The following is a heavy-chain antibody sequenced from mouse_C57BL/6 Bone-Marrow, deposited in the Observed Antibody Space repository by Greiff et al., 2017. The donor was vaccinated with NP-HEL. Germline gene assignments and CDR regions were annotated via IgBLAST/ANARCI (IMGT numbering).Heavy chain of an antibody. CDR3: ARNPTYYYGSSFYAMDY. J-gene: IGHJ4*01. V-gene: IGHV2-9-1*01. Sequence: VKLMESGPGLVAPSQSLSITCTVSGFSLTSYAISWVRQPPGKGLEWLGVIWTGGGTNYNSALKSRLSISKDNSKSQVFLKMNSLQTDDTARYYCARNPTYYYGSSFYAMDYWGQGTSVTVSS. CDR2: IWTGGGT. D-gene: IGHD1-1*01. CDR1: GFSLTSYA.